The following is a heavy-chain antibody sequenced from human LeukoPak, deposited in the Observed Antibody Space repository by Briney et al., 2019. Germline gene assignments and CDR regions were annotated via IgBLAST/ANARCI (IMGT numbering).Heavy chain of an antibody. V-gene: IGHV4-39*01. D-gene: IGHD3-22*01. Sequence: SETLSLTCIVSGDSISSTTYYWGWIRQSPGKGLEWIASIYYSGSTCYNPSLQSRVTISVDTSNNQFSLKLSSVTAADTAVYYCAVTYYYDSTGYSHFDYWGQGILVTVSS. CDR2: IYYSGST. CDR1: GDSISSTTYY. J-gene: IGHJ4*02. CDR3: AVTYYYDSTGYSHFDY.